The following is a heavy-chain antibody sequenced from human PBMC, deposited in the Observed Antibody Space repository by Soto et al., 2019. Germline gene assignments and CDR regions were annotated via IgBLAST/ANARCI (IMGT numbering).Heavy chain of an antibody. V-gene: IGHV3-11*01. D-gene: IGHD3-22*01. CDR1: GFIXRERF. CDR2: ISKDSGTA. J-gene: IGHJ3*02. Sequence: PGGALRLSCAASGFIXRERFMSWIRQAPGKGLEWISYISKDSGTANYAQKFQGRVTITADESTSTAYMELSSLRSEDTAVYYCARDNVFYYDSSGYLNHDAFDIWGQGTMVTVSS. CDR3: ARDNVFYYDSSGYLNHDAFDI.